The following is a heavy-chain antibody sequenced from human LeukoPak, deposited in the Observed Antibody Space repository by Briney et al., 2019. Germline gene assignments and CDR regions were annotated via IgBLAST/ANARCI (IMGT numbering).Heavy chain of an antibody. Sequence: GGSLRLSCAASGFTFSSYAMSWVRQAPGKGLEWVSAISGSGGSTYYADSVKGRFTISRDNSKNTLYLQMNSLRAEDTAVYYCANENYYDSSGYVDYWGQGTLVTVSS. CDR1: GFTFSSYA. J-gene: IGHJ4*02. V-gene: IGHV3-23*01. CDR3: ANENYYDSSGYVDY. CDR2: ISGSGGST. D-gene: IGHD3-22*01.